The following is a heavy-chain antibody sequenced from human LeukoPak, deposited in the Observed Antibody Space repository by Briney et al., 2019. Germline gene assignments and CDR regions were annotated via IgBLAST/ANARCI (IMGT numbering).Heavy chain of an antibody. CDR3: ARGSRQWPVV. V-gene: IGHV4-4*07. Sequence: PSETLSLTCTVSSRSISSYYFSCIRKPAGKGLERIGRIYTSGSTNYNPSLKSRVTMSVDTSKNQFSLKLSSVTAADTAVYYCARGSRQWPVVWGQGTLVTVSS. D-gene: IGHD6-19*01. CDR2: IYTSGST. CDR1: SRSISSYY. J-gene: IGHJ4*02.